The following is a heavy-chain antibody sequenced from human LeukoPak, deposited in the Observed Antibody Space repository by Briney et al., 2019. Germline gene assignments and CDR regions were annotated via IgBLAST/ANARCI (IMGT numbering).Heavy chain of an antibody. J-gene: IGHJ5*02. CDR2: ISSSGSTI. D-gene: IGHD6-13*01. CDR1: GFTFSSYE. Sequence: GGSLRLSCAASGFTFSSYEMNWVRQAPGKGLEWVSYISSSGSTIYYADSAKGRFTISRDNAKNSLYLQMNSLRAEDTAVYYCAREPYSSSWYLWFDPWGQGTLVTVSS. V-gene: IGHV3-48*03. CDR3: AREPYSSSWYLWFDP.